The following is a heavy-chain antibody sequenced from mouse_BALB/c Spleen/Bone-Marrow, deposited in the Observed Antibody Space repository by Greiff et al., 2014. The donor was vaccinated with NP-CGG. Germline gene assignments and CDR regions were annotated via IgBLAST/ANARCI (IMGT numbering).Heavy chain of an antibody. V-gene: IGHV1-62-2*01. Sequence: VKVVESGAELVKPGASVKLSCKASGYTFTEYITHWVKQRSGQGLEWIGWFYPGSGSIKYNEKFKDKATLTADKSSSTVYMELSRLTSEDSAVYFCARHEDRLRAWFAYWGQGTLVTVSA. J-gene: IGHJ3*01. D-gene: IGHD3-2*02. CDR1: GYTFTEYI. CDR2: FYPGSGSI. CDR3: ARHEDRLRAWFAY.